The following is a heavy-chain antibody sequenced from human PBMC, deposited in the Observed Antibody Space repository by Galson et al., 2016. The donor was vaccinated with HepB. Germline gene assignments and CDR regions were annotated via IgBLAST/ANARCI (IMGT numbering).Heavy chain of an antibody. Sequence: SVKVSCKASGGTFSSYGLSWVRQAPGQGLEWMGGLIPIFGTANYAQKFPGRVTSTADESTRTAYMELRSLRSEDPAVYYCARTARRLDRKQKGWFDPWGQGTLVTVSS. J-gene: IGHJ5*02. CDR1: GGTFSSYG. D-gene: IGHD3-9*01. V-gene: IGHV1-69*13. CDR3: ARTARRLDRKQKGWFDP. CDR2: LIPIFGTA.